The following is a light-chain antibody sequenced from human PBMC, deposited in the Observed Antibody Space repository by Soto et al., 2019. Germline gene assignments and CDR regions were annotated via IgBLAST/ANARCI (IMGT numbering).Light chain of an antibody. J-gene: IGLJ3*02. CDR3: CSYAGSSTLV. CDR1: SSDVGGYSL. V-gene: IGLV2-23*01. Sequence: QSALTQPASVSGSPGQSITISCTGTSSDVGGYSLVSWYQQYPGKAPKLMIYEGSKRPSGVSNRFSGSKSGNTASLTISGLQAEDEADYYCCSYAGSSTLVFGGGTKVTVL. CDR2: EGS.